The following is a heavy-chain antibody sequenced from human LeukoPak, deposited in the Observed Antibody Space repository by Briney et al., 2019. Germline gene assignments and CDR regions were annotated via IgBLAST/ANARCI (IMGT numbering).Heavy chain of an antibody. Sequence: TGGSLRLSCAASGFTFSSYWMHWVRQAPGKGLVWVSRINSDGSSTSYADSVKGRFTISRDNAKNTLYLQMNSLRAEDTAVYYCARTWELLPDFDYWGQGTLVTVSS. CDR2: INSDGSST. V-gene: IGHV3-74*01. CDR3: ARTWELLPDFDY. D-gene: IGHD1-26*01. CDR1: GFTFSSYW. J-gene: IGHJ4*02.